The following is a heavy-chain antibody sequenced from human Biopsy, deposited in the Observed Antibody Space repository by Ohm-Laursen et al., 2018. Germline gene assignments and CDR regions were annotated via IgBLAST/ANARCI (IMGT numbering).Heavy chain of an antibody. Sequence: ASVKVSCKASGYTFTSYHVHWVRQAPGQGLEWMGWINAKTGDTNYAQKFQGRVTMTRDTSISTACVDLSSLRSDDTAVYYCTRGGYYYDSLAYYYWFDPWGQGTLVTVSS. V-gene: IGHV1-2*02. D-gene: IGHD3-22*01. CDR3: TRGGYYYDSLAYYYWFDP. CDR2: INAKTGDT. CDR1: GYTFTSYH. J-gene: IGHJ5*02.